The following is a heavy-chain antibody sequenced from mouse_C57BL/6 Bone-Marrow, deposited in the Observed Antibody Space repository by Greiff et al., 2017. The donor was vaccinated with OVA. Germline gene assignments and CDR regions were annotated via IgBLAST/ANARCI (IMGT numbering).Heavy chain of an antibody. V-gene: IGHV1-52*01. J-gene: IGHJ4*01. CDR3: ARPCDYFYYYAMDY. CDR1: GYTFTSYW. Sequence: QVQLQQPGAELVRPGSSVKLSCKASGYTFTSYWMHWVKQRPIQGLEWIGNIDPSDSETHYNQKFKDKATLTVDKSSSTAYMQLSSLTSEDSAVYYCARPCDYFYYYAMDYWGQGTSVTVSS. CDR2: IDPSDSET. D-gene: IGHD2-4*01.